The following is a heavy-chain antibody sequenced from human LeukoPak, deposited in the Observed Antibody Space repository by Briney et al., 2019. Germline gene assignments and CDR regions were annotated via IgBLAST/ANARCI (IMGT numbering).Heavy chain of an antibody. D-gene: IGHD3-22*01. J-gene: IGHJ4*02. V-gene: IGHV3-64D*06. CDR1: GFTFSSYA. CDR2: ISSNGGST. CDR3: VKDRVITMIVGDLRD. Sequence: GGSLRLSCSASGFTFSSYAMHWVRQAPGKGLEYVSAISSNGGSTYYADSVKGRFTISRDNSKNTLYLQMSSLRAEDTAVYYCVKDRVITMIVGDLRDRGQGTLVTVSS.